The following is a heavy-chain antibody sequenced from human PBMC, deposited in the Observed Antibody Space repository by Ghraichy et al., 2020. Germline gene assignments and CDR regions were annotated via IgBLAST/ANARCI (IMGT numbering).Heavy chain of an antibody. CDR3: TRPDGAYCRSNSCYTYDY. CDR2: IYHSGTT. D-gene: IGHD2-2*02. J-gene: IGHJ4*02. Sequence: SQTHSPTCTVSDYSISSGYYWGWIRQPPGKGLEWIGSIYHSGTTYYNPSLKSRVTISVDTSKNQFSLKLSSVTAADTAVYYCTRPDGAYCRSNSCYTYDYWGQGTLVTVSS. V-gene: IGHV4-38-2*02. CDR1: DYSISSGYY.